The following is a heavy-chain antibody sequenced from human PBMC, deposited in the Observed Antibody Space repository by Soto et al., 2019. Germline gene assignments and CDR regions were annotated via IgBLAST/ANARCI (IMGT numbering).Heavy chain of an antibody. Sequence: PGGSLRLSCAASGFTFSSYSMNWVRQAPGKGLEWVSSISSSSSYIYYADSVKGRFTISRDNAKNSLYLQMNSLRAEDTAVYYCARGAYCGGDCYSGLDYWGQGTLVTVSS. D-gene: IGHD2-21*02. J-gene: IGHJ4*02. CDR2: ISSSSSYI. V-gene: IGHV3-21*01. CDR1: GFTFSSYS. CDR3: ARGAYCGGDCYSGLDY.